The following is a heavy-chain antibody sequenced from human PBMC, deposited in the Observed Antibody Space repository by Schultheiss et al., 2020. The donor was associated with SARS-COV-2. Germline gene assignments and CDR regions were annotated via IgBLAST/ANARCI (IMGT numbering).Heavy chain of an antibody. D-gene: IGHD3-10*01. CDR2: IYTSGST. CDR3: ARWYYYGSGSYSYYYGMDV. Sequence: SETLSLTCTVSGGSISSGSYYWSWFRQPAGKGLEWIGRIYTSGSTYYNPSLKSRVTISVDTSKNQFSLKLSSVTAADTAVYYCARWYYYGSGSYSYYYGMDVWGQGATVTVAS. V-gene: IGHV4-61*02. J-gene: IGHJ6*02. CDR1: GGSISSGSYY.